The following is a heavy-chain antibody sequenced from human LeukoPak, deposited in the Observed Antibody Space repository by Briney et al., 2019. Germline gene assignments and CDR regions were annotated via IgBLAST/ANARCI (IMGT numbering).Heavy chain of an antibody. Sequence: PGGSLRLSCAASGFTFSNYWMNWIRQAPGKGLECVANIKQDGSESYYVDSVEGRFTISRDNAKNSLYLQMNSLRAEGTAVYYCARGSGWNFPWGQGTLVTVSS. CDR1: GFTFSNYW. D-gene: IGHD6-19*01. CDR2: IKQDGSES. J-gene: IGHJ5*02. V-gene: IGHV3-7*01. CDR3: ARGSGWNFP.